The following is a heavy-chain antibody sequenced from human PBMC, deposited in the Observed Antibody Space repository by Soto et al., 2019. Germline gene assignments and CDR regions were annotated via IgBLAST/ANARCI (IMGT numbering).Heavy chain of an antibody. CDR2: INPNSGNT. D-gene: IGHD3-22*01. V-gene: IGHV1-8*01. J-gene: IGHJ4*02. CDR3: ARSGGGPAYYYDSSGYYKSSYFDD. CDR1: GYTFTSYD. Sequence: ASVKVSCKASGYTFTSYDISWVRQATGQGLEWMGWINPNSGNTGYAQKFQGRVTMTRNTFISTAYMELSSLRSGDTAVYYCARSGGGPAYYYDSSGYYKSSYFDDWGQGTPVPVSS.